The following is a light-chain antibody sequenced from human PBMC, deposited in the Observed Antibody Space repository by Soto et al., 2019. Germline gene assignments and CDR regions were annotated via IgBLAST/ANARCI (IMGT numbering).Light chain of an antibody. CDR3: SSYTSSSTYV. CDR1: STDIGRYNY. Sequence: QSVLTQPASVSGSPGQSITISCTGTSTDIGRYNYVSWYQQHPGKAHKLMIYDVSNRPSGVSNRFSGSKSGNTASLTFFGLQAEDEADYYCSSYTSSSTYVFGTGTKVTVL. V-gene: IGLV2-14*03. CDR2: DVS. J-gene: IGLJ1*01.